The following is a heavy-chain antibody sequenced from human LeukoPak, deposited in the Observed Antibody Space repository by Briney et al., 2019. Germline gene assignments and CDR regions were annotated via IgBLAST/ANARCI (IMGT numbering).Heavy chain of an antibody. CDR1: GFTFSSYA. D-gene: IGHD6-19*01. Sequence: GGSLRLSCAASGFTFSSYAMSWVRQAPGKGLEWVSTISGSGGSTYYADSVGGRFTISRDNSKNTLYLQMNSLRAEDTAVFYCAKVSGWYYFDYWGQGTLVTVSS. CDR2: ISGSGGST. CDR3: AKVSGWYYFDY. J-gene: IGHJ4*02. V-gene: IGHV3-23*01.